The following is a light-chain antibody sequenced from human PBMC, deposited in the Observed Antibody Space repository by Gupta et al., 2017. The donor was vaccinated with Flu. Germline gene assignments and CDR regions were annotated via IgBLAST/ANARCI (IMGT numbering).Light chain of an antibody. J-gene: IGKJ1*01. CDR1: QSVLYSSTNQNY. Sequence: DIVMTQSPDSLAVSLGERAPINCKSSQSVLYSSTNQNYLSWYQQKPRQPPKLLIYWASTRESGVPDRFSGGGSGTDVTLTISSLQAEDVAVYYCQQYYSSPQTFGQGTKVEIK. CDR3: QQYYSSPQT. CDR2: WAS. V-gene: IGKV4-1*01.